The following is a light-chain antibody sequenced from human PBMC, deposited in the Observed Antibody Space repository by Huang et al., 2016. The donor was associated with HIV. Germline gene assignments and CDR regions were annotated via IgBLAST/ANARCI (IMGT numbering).Light chain of an antibody. CDR3: HQYGTSVGP. CDR2: AAS. J-gene: IGKJ1*01. Sequence: EIVLTQSPGTLSLSPGERATLSCGASQTVSNNFLAWYQHKPGQAPRLLIYAASSRATGIPDRFSGSGARRGFNLIVSRLGPEDFAVYYCHQYGTSVGPFGPGTKV. V-gene: IGKV3-20*01. CDR1: QTVSNNF.